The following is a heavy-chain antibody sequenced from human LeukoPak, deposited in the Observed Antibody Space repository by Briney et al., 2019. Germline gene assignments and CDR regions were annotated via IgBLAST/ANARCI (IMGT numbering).Heavy chain of an antibody. CDR3: ASRRNYYGSGSYYKALLSYYYYYMDV. V-gene: IGHV4-59*08. D-gene: IGHD3-10*01. Sequence: SETLSLTCTVSGGSISSYYWSWIRQPPGKGLEWIGYIYYSGSTNYNPSLKSRVTISVDTSKNQFSLKLSSVTAADTAVYYCASRRNYYGSGSYYKALLSYYYYYMDVWGKGTTVTVSS. CDR1: GGSISSYY. J-gene: IGHJ6*03. CDR2: IYYSGST.